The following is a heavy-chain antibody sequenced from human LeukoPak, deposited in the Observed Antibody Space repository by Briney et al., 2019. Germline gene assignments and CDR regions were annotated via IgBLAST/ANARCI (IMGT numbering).Heavy chain of an antibody. CDR1: GLSVSSNY. Sequence: GGSLRLSCVASGLSVSSNYMSWARQAPGKGLEWVSVIYRDGSSYYAESVKGRFTISRDNSKNTLYIQMNSLRAEDTAVYYCASSFYDILIGYYQYFDYWGQGTLVTVSS. D-gene: IGHD3-9*01. V-gene: IGHV3-66*01. CDR2: IYRDGSS. J-gene: IGHJ4*02. CDR3: ASSFYDILIGYYQYFDY.